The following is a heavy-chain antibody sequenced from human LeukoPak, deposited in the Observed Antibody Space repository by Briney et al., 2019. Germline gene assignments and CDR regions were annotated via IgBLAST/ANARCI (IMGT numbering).Heavy chain of an antibody. CDR1: GYTFTSYG. CDR3: ARAAGQLPLYNWFDP. Sequence: ASVKVSCKASGYTFTSYGISWVRQAPGQGLEWVGWISAYNGNTNYAQKLQGRVTMTTDTSTSTAYMELRSLRSDDTAVYYCARAAGQLPLYNWFDPWGQGTLVTVSS. CDR2: ISAYNGNT. V-gene: IGHV1-18*01. J-gene: IGHJ5*02. D-gene: IGHD2-2*01.